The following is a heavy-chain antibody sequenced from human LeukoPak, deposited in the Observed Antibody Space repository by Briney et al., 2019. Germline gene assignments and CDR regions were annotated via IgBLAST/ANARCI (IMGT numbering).Heavy chain of an antibody. CDR3: ARGDSSSWYNDY. Sequence: SETLSLTCSVSGGSISNYYLNWIRQTPGKGLEWIGYVFYTGITDYNPSLESRVSISVDTSKNQFSLMLTSVTAADTAVYYCARGDSSSWYNDYWGQGTLVTVSS. D-gene: IGHD6-13*01. CDR2: VFYTGIT. CDR1: GGSISNYY. J-gene: IGHJ4*02. V-gene: IGHV4-59*01.